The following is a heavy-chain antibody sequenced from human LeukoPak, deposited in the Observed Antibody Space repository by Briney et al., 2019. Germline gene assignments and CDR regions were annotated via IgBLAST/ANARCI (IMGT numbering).Heavy chain of an antibody. CDR2: IYSSGNT. CDR3: AGGPKSRVYYSSDH. V-gene: IGHV4-4*07. CDR1: GGSITSYY. Sequence: PSETLSLTCSVSGGSITSYYWSWIRQPAGKGLELNGRIYSSGNTNYNPSLKSRVTISVDTSKNQFSLKLSSVTAADTAVYYFAGGPKSRVYYSSDHWGRGTRVTVSS. D-gene: IGHD3-22*01. J-gene: IGHJ4*02.